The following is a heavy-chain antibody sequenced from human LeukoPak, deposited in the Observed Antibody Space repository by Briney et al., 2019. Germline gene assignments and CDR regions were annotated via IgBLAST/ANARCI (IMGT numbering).Heavy chain of an antibody. J-gene: IGHJ1*01. Sequence: GGSLRLSCAASGFTFSSYSMNWVRQAPGKGLEWVSSISSSSSYIYYADSVKGRFTISRDNAKNSLYLQMNSLRAEDAAVYYCARGYSGYSYFQHWGQGTLVTVSS. CDR3: ARGYSGYSYFQH. D-gene: IGHD5-12*01. CDR2: ISSSSSYI. CDR1: GFTFSSYS. V-gene: IGHV3-21*01.